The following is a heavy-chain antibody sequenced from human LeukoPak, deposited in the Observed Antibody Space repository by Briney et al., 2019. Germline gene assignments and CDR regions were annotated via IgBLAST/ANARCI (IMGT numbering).Heavy chain of an antibody. D-gene: IGHD4-17*01. Sequence: GASVKVSCKASGGTFSSYAISWVRQAPGQGLEWMGRIIPIFGIANYAQKFQGRVTITADKSTSTAYMELSSLRSEDTAVYYCARVRWSTVTHWYFDLWGRGTLVTVSS. CDR1: GGTFSSYA. V-gene: IGHV1-69*04. CDR2: IIPIFGIA. J-gene: IGHJ2*01. CDR3: ARVRWSTVTHWYFDL.